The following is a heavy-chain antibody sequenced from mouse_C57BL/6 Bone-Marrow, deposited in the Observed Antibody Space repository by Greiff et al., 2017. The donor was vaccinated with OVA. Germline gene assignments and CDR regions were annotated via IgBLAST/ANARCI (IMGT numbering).Heavy chain of an antibody. D-gene: IGHD2-5*01. CDR1: GFNITDDY. CDR2: IDPENGDT. J-gene: IGHJ2*01. CDR3: TRPAYSNYVDY. V-gene: IGHV14-4*01. Sequence: EVQLQQSGAELVRPGASVKLSCTASGFNITDDYMHWVKQRPEQGLEWIGWIDPENGDTEYASKFQGKATITADTSSNTAYLQLSSLTSEDTAVYYCTRPAYSNYVDYWGQGTTLTVSS.